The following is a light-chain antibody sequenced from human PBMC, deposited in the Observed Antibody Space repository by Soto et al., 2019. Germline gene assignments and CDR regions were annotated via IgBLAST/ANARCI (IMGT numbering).Light chain of an antibody. V-gene: IGKV1-39*01. CDR1: PSIVSF. Sequence: DVQMTQSPSSLSASVGDRVTITCRASPSIVSFLNWYQQRPGTAPKLLIFAASNLESGVPSRFSGRGSATDFTLSISSLQPEDFATYFCQQTYSMPVTFGQGTKLEMK. J-gene: IGKJ2*01. CDR2: AAS. CDR3: QQTYSMPVT.